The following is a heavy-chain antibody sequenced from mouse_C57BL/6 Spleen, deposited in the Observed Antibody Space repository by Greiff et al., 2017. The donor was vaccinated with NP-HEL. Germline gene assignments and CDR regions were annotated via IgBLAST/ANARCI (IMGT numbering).Heavy chain of an antibody. D-gene: IGHD2-4*01. CDR3: IYYDYSYYFDY. Sequence: EVQLQQSGPELVKPGASVKISCKASGYTFTDYYMNWVKQSHGKSLEWIGDINPNNGGNNYNQKFKGKATLTVDKSSITAYMELRILTSEYSAVSYCIYYDYSYYFDYWGQGTTLTVSS. CDR2: INPNNGGN. J-gene: IGHJ2*01. CDR1: GYTFTDYY. V-gene: IGHV1-26*01.